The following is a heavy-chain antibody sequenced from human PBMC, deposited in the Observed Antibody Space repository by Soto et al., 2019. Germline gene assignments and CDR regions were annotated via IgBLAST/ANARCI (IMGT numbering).Heavy chain of an antibody. Sequence: GASVKVSCKASGYTFTGYYMHWVRQAPGQGLEWMGWINPNSGGTNYAQKFQGRVTMTRDTSTSTAYMELSRLRFDDTAVYYCARDCPPDYYDSSGYYFGGWFDLWGQGTLVTVSS. V-gene: IGHV1-2*02. J-gene: IGHJ5*02. CDR3: ARDCPPDYYDSSGYYFGGWFDL. CDR1: GYTFTGYY. D-gene: IGHD3-22*01. CDR2: INPNSGGT.